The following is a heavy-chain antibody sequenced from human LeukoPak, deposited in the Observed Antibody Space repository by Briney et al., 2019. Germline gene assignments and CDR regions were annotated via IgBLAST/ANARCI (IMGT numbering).Heavy chain of an antibody. J-gene: IGHJ4*02. CDR2: MSGSGDRI. Sequence: GGTLRLSCAASGFTFSSYAMSWVRQAPGKGLEWVSAMSGSGDRIYYADSVKGRFTISRDNSKNTLYLQMNSLRAEDTAVYYCAKDRTYDAFDYWGQGTLVTVSS. V-gene: IGHV3-23*01. CDR3: AKDRTYDAFDY. CDR1: GFTFSSYA. D-gene: IGHD3-22*01.